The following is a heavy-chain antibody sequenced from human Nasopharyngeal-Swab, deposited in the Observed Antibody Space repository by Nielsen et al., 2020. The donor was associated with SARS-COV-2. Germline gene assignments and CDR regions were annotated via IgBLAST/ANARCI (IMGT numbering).Heavy chain of an antibody. CDR1: GYTFTSYG. V-gene: IGHV1-18*01. CDR2: ISAYNGNT. J-gene: IGHJ4*02. Sequence: ASVKVSCKASGYTFTSYGISWVRQAPGQGLEWMGWISAYNGNTNYAQKFQGRVTITADKSTSTAYMELSSLRSEDTAVYYCARVPGVSSSPRYFDYWGQGTLVTVSS. D-gene: IGHD6-6*01. CDR3: ARVPGVSSSPRYFDY.